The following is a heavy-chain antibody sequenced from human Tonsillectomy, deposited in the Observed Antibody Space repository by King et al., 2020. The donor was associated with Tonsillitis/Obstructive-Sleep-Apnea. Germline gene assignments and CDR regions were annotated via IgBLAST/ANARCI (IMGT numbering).Heavy chain of an antibody. V-gene: IGHV3-9*01. Sequence: VQLVESGGGLVQPGRSLRLSCAASGFTFDDYVMHWVRHAPGKGLEWVSGISWNSGSIGYADSVKGRFTISRDNAKNSLYLQMNSLRVEDTALYYCARGWYSSGLYYGDWFAPWGQGTLVTVSS. CDR3: ARGWYSSGLYYGDWFAP. J-gene: IGHJ5*02. D-gene: IGHD6-19*01. CDR2: ISWNSGSI. CDR1: GFTFDDYV.